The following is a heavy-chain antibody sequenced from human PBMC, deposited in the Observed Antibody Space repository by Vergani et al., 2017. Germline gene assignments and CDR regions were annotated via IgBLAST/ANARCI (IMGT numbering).Heavy chain of an antibody. CDR2: ISSRGSSI. CDR3: ARETLYSGADYYYMDL. Sequence: QVQVVESGGGLVKPGGSLRLSCAASGFIFSDYYMSWIRQAPGKGLEWVSYISSRGSSIYYADSVKGRFTISRDNAKNSLYLQMNSLRAEDTAVYYCARETLYSGADYYYMDLWGKGTTVTVSS. V-gene: IGHV3-11*01. CDR1: GFIFSDYY. J-gene: IGHJ6*03. D-gene: IGHD1-26*01.